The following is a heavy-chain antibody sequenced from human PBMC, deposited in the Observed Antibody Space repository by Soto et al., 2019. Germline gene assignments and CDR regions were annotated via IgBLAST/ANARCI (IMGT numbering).Heavy chain of an antibody. V-gene: IGHV1-69*02. D-gene: IGHD2-2*01. CDR2: IIPILGIA. Sequence: SVKVSCKASGGTFSSYTISWVRQAPRQGLEWMGRIIPILGIANYAQKFQGRVTITADKSTSTAYMELSSLRSEDTAVYYCAGWDCSSTSCRTFDPWGQGTLVTVSS. J-gene: IGHJ5*02. CDR3: AGWDCSSTSCRTFDP. CDR1: GGTFSSYT.